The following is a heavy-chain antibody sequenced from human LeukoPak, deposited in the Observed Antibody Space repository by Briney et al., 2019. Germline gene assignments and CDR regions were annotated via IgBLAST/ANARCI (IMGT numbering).Heavy chain of an antibody. CDR2: ISSSSSTI. CDR1: GFTFSDYS. V-gene: IGHV3-48*04. D-gene: IGHD5-18*01. CDR3: ARDVNTAMVTYYFDC. J-gene: IGHJ4*02. Sequence: GGSLRLSCAASGFTFSDYSVNWVRQAPGKGLEWVSYISSSSSTIYYADSAKGRFTISRDNAKNSLYLQMDSLRVEDTAVYYCARDVNTAMVTYYFDCWGQGTLVTVSS.